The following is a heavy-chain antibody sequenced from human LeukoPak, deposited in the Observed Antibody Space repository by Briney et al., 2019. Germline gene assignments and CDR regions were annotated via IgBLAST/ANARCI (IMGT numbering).Heavy chain of an antibody. Sequence: GGSLRLSCAASGFTFSSYVMSWVRQTPGKGLEWVSAITGGGGSTYYADSVKGRFTISRDNSKNTLYLQMNSLRAEDTAVYYCAKKRVAVAGTHYFDYWGQGTLVTVSS. D-gene: IGHD6-19*01. CDR2: ITGGGGST. J-gene: IGHJ4*02. CDR1: GFTFSSYV. V-gene: IGHV3-23*01. CDR3: AKKRVAVAGTHYFDY.